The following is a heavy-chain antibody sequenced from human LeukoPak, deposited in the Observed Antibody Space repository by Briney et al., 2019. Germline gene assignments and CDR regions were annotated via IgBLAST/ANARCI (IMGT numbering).Heavy chain of an antibody. J-gene: IGHJ4*02. V-gene: IGHV4-59*01. D-gene: IGHD5-18*01. CDR3: AREAMYSYGNNFDY. CDR2: IYYSGST. Sequence: SGTLSLTCTVSGGSISIYYWNWIRQPPGKGLEWIGYIYYSGSTNYNPSLKSRVTISVDTSKNQFSLKLSSVTAADTAVYHCAREAMYSYGNNFDYWGQGTLVTVSS. CDR1: GGSISIYY.